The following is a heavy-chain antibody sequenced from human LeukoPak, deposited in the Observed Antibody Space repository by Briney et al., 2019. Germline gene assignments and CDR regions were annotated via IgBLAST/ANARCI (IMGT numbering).Heavy chain of an antibody. J-gene: IGHJ4*02. Sequence: PSETLSLTCTVSGGSISSGGYYWSWIRQHPGKGLEWIGYIYYSGSTYYNPSLKSRVTISVDTSKNQFSLKLSSVTAADMAVYYCARDHRGTFDYWGQGTLVTVSS. V-gene: IGHV4-31*03. D-gene: IGHD2-15*01. CDR3: ARDHRGTFDY. CDR1: GGSISSGGYY. CDR2: IYYSGST.